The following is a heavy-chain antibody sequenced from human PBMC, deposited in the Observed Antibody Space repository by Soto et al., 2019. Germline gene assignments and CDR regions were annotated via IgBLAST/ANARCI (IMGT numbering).Heavy chain of an antibody. CDR3: ARGLATLPVFAFDV. CDR2: IYWSGDE. J-gene: IGHJ3*01. D-gene: IGHD3-3*02. CDR1: GFSLSTSGVG. V-gene: IGHV2-5*01. Sequence: SGPSCEPTQTLTLTCSFSGFSLSTSGVGVGWVRQPPGKALEWLALIYWSGDEHYRPSLESRLTITKVTSKNQVVLIMTDMDPVDTATYYCARGLATLPVFAFDVWGQGTPVTVSS.